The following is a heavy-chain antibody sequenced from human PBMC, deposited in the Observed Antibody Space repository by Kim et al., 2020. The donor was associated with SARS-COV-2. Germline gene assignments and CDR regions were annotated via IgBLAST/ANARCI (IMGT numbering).Heavy chain of an antibody. CDR3: ARGYLEMTIFGGMDV. D-gene: IGHD3-3*01. V-gene: IGHV5-51*01. Sequence: SPSFQGQVTISADKSINAAYLRWNSLTASDTAVYYCARGYLEMTIFGGMDVWGQGTTVTVSS. J-gene: IGHJ6*02.